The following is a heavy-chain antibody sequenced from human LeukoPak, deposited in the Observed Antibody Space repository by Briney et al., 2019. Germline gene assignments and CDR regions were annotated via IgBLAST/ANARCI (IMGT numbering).Heavy chain of an antibody. J-gene: IGHJ5*02. CDR1: GGSISSGSYY. CDR2: IYTSGST. Sequence: PSQTLSLTCTVSGGSISSGSYYWSWIRQPAGKGLEWIGRIYTSGSTNYNPSLKSRVTISVDTSKNQFSPNLNSVTAADTAMYYCARSRGAILVGSTYWFDPWGPGVLVTVSS. CDR3: ARSRGAILVGSTYWFDP. D-gene: IGHD1-26*01. V-gene: IGHV4-61*02.